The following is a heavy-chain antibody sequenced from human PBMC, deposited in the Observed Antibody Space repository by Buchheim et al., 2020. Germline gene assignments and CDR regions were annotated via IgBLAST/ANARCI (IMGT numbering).Heavy chain of an antibody. CDR2: ISYDGSNK. J-gene: IGHJ4*02. CDR3: ARRDRGRGYSYGEFDF. CDR1: GFTFSSYA. Sequence: QVQLVESGGGVVQPGRSLRLSCAASGFTFSSYAMHWVRQAPGKGLEWVAVISYDGSNKYYADSVKGRFTISRDNSKNTRYLQMNSLRAEDTAVYYCARRDRGRGYSYGEFDFWGQGTL. V-gene: IGHV3-30-3*01. D-gene: IGHD5-18*01.